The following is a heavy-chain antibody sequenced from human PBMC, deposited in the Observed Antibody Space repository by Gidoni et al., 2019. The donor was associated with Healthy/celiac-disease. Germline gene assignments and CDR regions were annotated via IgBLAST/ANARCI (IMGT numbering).Heavy chain of an antibody. CDR2: ISGSGGST. CDR1: GFTFRSYA. D-gene: IGHD5-12*01. J-gene: IGHJ4*02. CDR3: AKTRGRWLQSAPFDY. Sequence: EVQLLESGGGLVQPGGSLRLSCAASGFTFRSYAMSWVRQAPGKGLEWVSAISGSGGSTYYADTVKGRFTISRDNSKNTLYLQMNSLRAEDTAVYYCAKTRGRWLQSAPFDYWGQGTLVTVSS. V-gene: IGHV3-23*01.